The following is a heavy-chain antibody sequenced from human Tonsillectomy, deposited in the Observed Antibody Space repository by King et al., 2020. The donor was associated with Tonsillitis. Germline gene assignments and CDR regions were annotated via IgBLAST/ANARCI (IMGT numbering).Heavy chain of an antibody. V-gene: IGHV4-39*01. J-gene: IGHJ4*02. CDR2: MYYSWAI. CDR1: GGSISSSDHF. CDR3: ARYVSGSFDY. D-gene: IGHD1-26*01. Sequence: LQLQESGPGVVKPSETLSLTCTVSGGSISSSDHFWAWIRQPPGKGLEWIGYMYYSWAIFYNPSHNSRITISGGTSQNRFSLKLSSVTAADTAVYFCARYVSGSFDYWGQGAPVTVSS.